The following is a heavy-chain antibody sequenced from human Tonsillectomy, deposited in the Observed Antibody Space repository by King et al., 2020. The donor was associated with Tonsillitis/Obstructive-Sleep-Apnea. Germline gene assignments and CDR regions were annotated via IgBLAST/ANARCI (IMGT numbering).Heavy chain of an antibody. CDR1: GFTFSSYA. J-gene: IGHJ5*02. CDR2: ISGSGGST. V-gene: IGHV3-23*04. D-gene: IGHD2-2*01. Sequence: VQLVESGGGLVQPGGSLRLSCAASGFTFSSYAMSWVRQAPGKGLEWVSAISGSGGSTYYADSMKGRFTISRDKSKNTLYLQMNSLRAEDTAVYYGAKGGSITTKWFDPWGQGTLVTVSS. CDR3: AKGGSITTKWFDP.